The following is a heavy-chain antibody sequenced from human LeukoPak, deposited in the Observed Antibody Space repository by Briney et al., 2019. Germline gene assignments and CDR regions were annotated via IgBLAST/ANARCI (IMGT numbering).Heavy chain of an antibody. D-gene: IGHD3-9*01. Sequence: PSETLSLTCTVSGGSISSSSYYWGWIRQPPGKGLEWIGSIYYSGSTYYNPSLKSRVTISVDMSKNQFSLKLSSVTAADTAVYYCSFDYDILTGYVYGMDVWGQGTTVTVSS. J-gene: IGHJ6*02. CDR1: GGSISSSSYY. V-gene: IGHV4-39*01. CDR2: IYYSGST. CDR3: SFDYDILTGYVYGMDV.